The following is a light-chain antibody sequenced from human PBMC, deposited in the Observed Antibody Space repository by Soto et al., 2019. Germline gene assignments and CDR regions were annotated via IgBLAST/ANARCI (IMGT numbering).Light chain of an antibody. V-gene: IGKV3-20*01. Sequence: EIVLTQSPSTLSLSRVEIETLSCRASQSVSSYVAWYQQKPGQPPTLLIYGASTRATGIPDRFSGSGSGTDFTLTIDRLEPEDFAVYYCQQSLNPKTFGQGTKVDIK. CDR1: QSVSSY. CDR2: GAS. J-gene: IGKJ1*01. CDR3: QQSLNPKT.